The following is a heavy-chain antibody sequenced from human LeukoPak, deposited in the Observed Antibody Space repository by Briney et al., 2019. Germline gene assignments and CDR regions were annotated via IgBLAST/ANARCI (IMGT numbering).Heavy chain of an antibody. CDR2: ISGSGGST. Sequence: GGSLRLPCAASGFTFSSYAMLGVGQAPGRGLDGVSAISGSGGSTSNADSVKGRFTISRDNSKNTLYLQMNSLRAEDTAVYYCAKDLWMIGIAAAGYFDYWGQGNLVTVSS. D-gene: IGHD6-13*01. CDR3: AKDLWMIGIAAAGYFDY. J-gene: IGHJ4*02. V-gene: IGHV3-23*01. CDR1: GFTFSSYA.